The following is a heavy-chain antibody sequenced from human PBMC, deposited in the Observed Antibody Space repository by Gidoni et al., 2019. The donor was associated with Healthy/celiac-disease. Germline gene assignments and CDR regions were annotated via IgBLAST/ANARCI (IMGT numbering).Heavy chain of an antibody. CDR2: ISSSSSYI. Sequence: EVPLVESGGGLVKPGGSLSLSCAASGFTFSSYSMNWVRQAPGKGLEWGSAISSSSSYIYYADSEKGRFTISRDNAKNSLYLQMNSLRAEDTAVYYCARGGMVTVGNWFDPWGQGTLVTVSS. V-gene: IGHV3-21*01. D-gene: IGHD3-3*01. J-gene: IGHJ5*02. CDR1: GFTFSSYS. CDR3: ARGGMVTVGNWFDP.